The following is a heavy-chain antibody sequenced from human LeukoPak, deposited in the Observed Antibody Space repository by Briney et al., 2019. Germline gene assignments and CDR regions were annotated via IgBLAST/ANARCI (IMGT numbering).Heavy chain of an antibody. Sequence: ASVKVSCKASGYTFTSYYMHWVRQAPGQGLEWMGIINPSGGSTTYAQKSQGRVTMTRDTSTTTVYMDLSSLRSEDTAVYYCARGAGYNYYGMDVWGQGTTVTVSS. CDR3: ARGAGYNYYGMDV. V-gene: IGHV1-46*01. CDR1: GYTFTSYY. J-gene: IGHJ6*02. CDR2: INPSGGST.